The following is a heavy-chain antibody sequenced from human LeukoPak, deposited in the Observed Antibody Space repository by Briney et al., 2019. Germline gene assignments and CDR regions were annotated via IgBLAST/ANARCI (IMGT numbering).Heavy chain of an antibody. CDR2: ISDSGGST. CDR1: GFTFNTYA. CDR3: AKGKGSSSSAVDW. J-gene: IGHJ4*02. V-gene: IGHV3-23*01. D-gene: IGHD2-15*01. Sequence: GGSLSLSCAASGFTFNTYALNWVRQPPGRGLEWVSAISDSGGSTYYADSVKGRFTISRDNSKNTVYLQIHRLRAEDTAVYYCAKGKGSSSSAVDWWGQGTLVTVAS.